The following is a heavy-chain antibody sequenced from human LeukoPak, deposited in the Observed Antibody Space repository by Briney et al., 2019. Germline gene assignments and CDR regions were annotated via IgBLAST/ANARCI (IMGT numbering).Heavy chain of an antibody. CDR2: IYSDGTT. V-gene: IGHV3-53*05. CDR1: GFTVSSNY. Sequence: GGSLRLSCAASGFTVSSNYMSWVRQAPGKGLEWVSVIYSDGTTVYADSVKGRFTISRDNSKDSLYLQMNSLRTEDTALYYCAKALIAAQADCWGQGTLVTVSS. CDR3: AKALIAAQADC. D-gene: IGHD6-6*01. J-gene: IGHJ4*02.